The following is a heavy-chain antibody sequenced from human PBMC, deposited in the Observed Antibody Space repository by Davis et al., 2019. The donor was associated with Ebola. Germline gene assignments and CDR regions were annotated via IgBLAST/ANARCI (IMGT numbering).Heavy chain of an antibody. V-gene: IGHV3-48*03. CDR2: ISSSGSTI. CDR1: GFTFSSYE. J-gene: IGHJ6*02. Sequence: PGGSLRLSCAASGFTFSSYEMNWVRQAPGKGLEWVSYISSSGSTIYYADSVKGRFTISRDNAKNSLYLQMNSLRAEDTAVYYCARDCSSTSCDTEPIYYYGMDVWGQGTTVTVSS. D-gene: IGHD2-2*01. CDR3: ARDCSSTSCDTEPIYYYGMDV.